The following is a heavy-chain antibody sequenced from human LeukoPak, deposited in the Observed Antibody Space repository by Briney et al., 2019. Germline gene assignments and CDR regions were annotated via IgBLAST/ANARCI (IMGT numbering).Heavy chain of an antibody. D-gene: IGHD2-15*01. CDR2: INQETSEK. V-gene: IGHV3-7*01. Sequence: GGSLRLSCEASGFRFSGFWMSWVRQAPGKGPEWVANINQETSEKYYVDSVRGRFTISRDNAKNSLSLQMNSLRVEDTAVYYCAREVDRSFGYRGQGIMVTVSS. J-gene: IGHJ4*02. CDR1: GFRFSGFW. CDR3: AREVDRSFGY.